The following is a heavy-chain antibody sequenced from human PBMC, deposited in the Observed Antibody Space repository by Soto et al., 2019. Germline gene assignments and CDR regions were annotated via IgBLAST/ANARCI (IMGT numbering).Heavy chain of an antibody. CDR3: ARGLMAGDREDYYYMDV. CDR2: INSDGSST. CDR1: GFTFSSYW. J-gene: IGHJ6*03. V-gene: IGHV3-74*01. D-gene: IGHD6-19*01. Sequence: GGSLRLSCAASGFTFSSYWMHWVRQAPGKGLVWVSRINSDGSSTSYADSVKGRFTISRDNAKNTLYLQMNSLRAEDTAVYYCARGLMAGDREDYYYMDVWGKGTTVTVSS.